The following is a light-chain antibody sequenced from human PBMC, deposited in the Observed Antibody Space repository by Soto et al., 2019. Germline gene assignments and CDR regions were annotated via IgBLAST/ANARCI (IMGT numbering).Light chain of an antibody. CDR1: QSVSGF. V-gene: IGKV1-39*01. CDR2: VAS. J-gene: IGKJ1*01. Sequence: DIQMTQSPSSLSASVGDTVTISCRASQSVSGFLHWYQQKPGKAPKLLIYVASSLQSGVPTRFSGSGSGTDFTLKISRVEAEDVGVYYCMQALQTQTFGQGTKVDIK. CDR3: MQALQTQT.